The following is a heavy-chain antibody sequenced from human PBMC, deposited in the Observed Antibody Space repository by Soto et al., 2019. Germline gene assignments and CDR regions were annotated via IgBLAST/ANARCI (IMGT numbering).Heavy chain of an antibody. CDR2: INPNSGGT. D-gene: IGHD3-10*01. Sequence: ASVKVSCKASGYTFTGYYMHWVRQAPGQGLEWMGLINPNSGGTNYAQKFQGWVTMTRDTSISTAYMELSRLRSDDTAVYYCARGQLLWFGEPPGAVRYYYALDVWGQGTTVTVSS. V-gene: IGHV1-2*04. CDR3: ARGQLLWFGEPPGAVRYYYALDV. J-gene: IGHJ6*02. CDR1: GYTFTGYY.